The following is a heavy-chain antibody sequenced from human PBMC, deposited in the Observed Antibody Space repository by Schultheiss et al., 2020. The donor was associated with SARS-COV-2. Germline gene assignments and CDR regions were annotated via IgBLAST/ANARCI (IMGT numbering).Heavy chain of an antibody. Sequence: SETLSLSCAVYGGSFSGYYWSWIRQPPGKGLEWIGEINHSGSTNYNPSLKSRVTISVDTSKNQFSLKLNSVTAADTAVYYCARALPGNFDYVWKSYRTRKYYGMDVWGQGTTVTVSS. CDR1: GGSFSGYY. CDR2: INHSGST. V-gene: IGHV4-34*01. D-gene: IGHD3-16*02. CDR3: ARALPGNFDYVWKSYRTRKYYGMDV. J-gene: IGHJ6*02.